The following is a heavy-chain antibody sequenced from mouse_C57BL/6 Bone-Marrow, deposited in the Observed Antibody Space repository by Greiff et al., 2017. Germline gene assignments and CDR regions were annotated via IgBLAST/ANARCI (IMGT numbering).Heavy chain of an antibody. CDR2: ISSGSSTI. CDR1: GFTFSDYG. D-gene: IGHD1-2*01. CDR3: ARKEITTALDWYFDV. V-gene: IGHV5-17*01. J-gene: IGHJ1*03. Sequence: EVKLVESGGGLVKPGGSLKLSCAASGFTFSDYGMHWVRQAPEKGLEWVAYISSGSSTIYYADTVKGRFTISRDNAKNTLFLQMTSLRSEDTAMYYCARKEITTALDWYFDVWGTGTTVTVSS.